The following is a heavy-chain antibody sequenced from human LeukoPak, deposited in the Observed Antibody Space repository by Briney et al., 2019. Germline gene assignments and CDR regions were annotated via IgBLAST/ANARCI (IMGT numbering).Heavy chain of an antibody. CDR1: GYTFTSYY. D-gene: IGHD4-17*01. CDR2: INPSGGST. CDR3: ARDHNGDYYFDY. V-gene: IGHV1-46*01. J-gene: IGHJ4*02. Sequence: ASVKVSCKASGYTFTSYYIHWVRQAPGQGLEWMGIINPSGGSTSYAQKFQGRVTMTRDTSTSTVYMELSSLRSEDTAVYYCARDHNGDYYFDYWGQGTLVTVSS.